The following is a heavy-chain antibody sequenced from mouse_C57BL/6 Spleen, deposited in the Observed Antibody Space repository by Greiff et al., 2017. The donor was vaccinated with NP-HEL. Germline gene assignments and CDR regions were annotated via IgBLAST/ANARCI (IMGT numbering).Heavy chain of an antibody. Sequence: VQLQQSGAELVRPGASVTLSCKASGYTFTDYEMHWVKQTPVHGLEWIGAIDPETGGTAYNQKFKGKAILTADKSSSTAYMELRSLTSEDSAVYYCTRSRYYGSSTYYFDYWGQGTTLTVSS. CDR1: GYTFTDYE. D-gene: IGHD1-1*01. CDR2: IDPETGGT. J-gene: IGHJ2*01. V-gene: IGHV1-15*01. CDR3: TRSRYYGSSTYYFDY.